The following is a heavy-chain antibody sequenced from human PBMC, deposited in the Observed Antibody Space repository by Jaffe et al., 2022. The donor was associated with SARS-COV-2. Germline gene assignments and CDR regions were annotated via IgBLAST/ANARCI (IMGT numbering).Heavy chain of an antibody. CDR1: GYIFTNYA. Sequence: QVQLVQSGSELKKPGASVKVSCKASGYIFTNYAMIWVRQAPGQGLEWMGWINTNTGNPTYAQGFTGRFVFSLDTSVSTAYLQINSLKAEDTAVYYCARPERPYDSSGRAIYYYYYYMDVWGKGATVTVSS. D-gene: IGHD3-22*01. J-gene: IGHJ6*03. CDR3: ARPERPYDSSGRAIYYYYYYMDV. V-gene: IGHV7-4-1*02. CDR2: INTNTGNP.